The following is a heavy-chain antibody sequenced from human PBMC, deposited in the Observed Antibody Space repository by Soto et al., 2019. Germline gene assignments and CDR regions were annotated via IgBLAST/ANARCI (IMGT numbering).Heavy chain of an antibody. J-gene: IGHJ6*02. V-gene: IGHV3-33*08. Sequence: PGGSLRLSCAASGFTFSSYGMHWVRQAPGKGLEWVAVIWYDGSNKYYADSVKGRFTISRDNSKNTLYLQMNSLRAEDTAVYYCARDQESTLYSSSPAAWYYYYGMDVWGQGTTVTVSS. CDR3: ARDQESTLYSSSPAAWYYYYGMDV. CDR1: GFTFSSYG. D-gene: IGHD6-6*01. CDR2: IWYDGSNK.